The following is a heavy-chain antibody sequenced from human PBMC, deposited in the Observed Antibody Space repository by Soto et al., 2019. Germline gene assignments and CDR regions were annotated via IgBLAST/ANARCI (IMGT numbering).Heavy chain of an antibody. CDR1: GGSISSYY. Sequence: ASETLSLTCTVSGGSISSYYWSWIRQPPGKGLEWIGYIYYSGSTNYNPSLKSRVTISVDTSKNQFSLKLSSVTAADTAVYYCARRYGGTLDYCGQGTLVTVS. CDR2: IYYSGST. J-gene: IGHJ4*02. D-gene: IGHD4-17*01. V-gene: IGHV4-59*08. CDR3: ARRYGGTLDY.